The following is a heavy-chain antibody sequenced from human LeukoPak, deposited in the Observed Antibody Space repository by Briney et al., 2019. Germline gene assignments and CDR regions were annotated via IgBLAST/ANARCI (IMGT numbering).Heavy chain of an antibody. J-gene: IGHJ5*02. Sequence: GESLKISRKGSGYSFSNHWIGWVRQTPGKGLEWMGVIYPGDSDARYSPSFQGQVTISADKSISTAYLQWSSLKASDTALYYCTRRDDSGSYLAGWFDPWGQGTLVTVSS. CDR1: GYSFSNHW. D-gene: IGHD3-10*01. V-gene: IGHV5-51*01. CDR3: TRRDDSGSYLAGWFDP. CDR2: IYPGDSDA.